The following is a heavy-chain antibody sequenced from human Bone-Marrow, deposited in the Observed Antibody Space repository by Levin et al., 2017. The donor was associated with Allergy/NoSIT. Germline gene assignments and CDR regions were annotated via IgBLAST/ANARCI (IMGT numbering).Heavy chain of an antibody. CDR1: GFTFSSYA. CDR2: ISGSGGST. V-gene: IGHV3-23*01. Sequence: PGGSLRLSCAASGFTFSSYAMSWVRQAPGKGLEWVSAISGSGGSTYYADSVKGRFTISRDNSKNTLYLQMNSLRAEDTAVYYCAKVKGNIVVVTPVDYWGQGTLVTVSS. J-gene: IGHJ4*02. CDR3: AKVKGNIVVVTPVDY. D-gene: IGHD3-22*01.